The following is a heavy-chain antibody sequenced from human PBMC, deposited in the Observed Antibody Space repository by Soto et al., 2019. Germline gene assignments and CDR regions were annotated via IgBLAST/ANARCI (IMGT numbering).Heavy chain of an antibody. J-gene: IGHJ6*02. D-gene: IGHD6-13*01. Sequence: QVQLVQSGAEVKKPGASVKVSCKASGYTFTSYDINWVRQATGQGLEWMGWMNPNSGNTGYAQKFQGRVTMTRNTSISTAYMVLSSLRSEDTAVYYCARAVWYRGPGGYYYYGMDVWGQGTTVTVSS. CDR3: ARAVWYRGPGGYYYYGMDV. V-gene: IGHV1-8*01. CDR2: MNPNSGNT. CDR1: GYTFTSYD.